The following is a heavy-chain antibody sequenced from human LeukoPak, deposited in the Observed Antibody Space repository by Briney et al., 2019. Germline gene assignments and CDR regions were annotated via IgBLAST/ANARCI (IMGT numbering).Heavy chain of an antibody. Sequence: GRSLRLSCAASGFTFDDYAMHGVRQAPGKGLEWVSGISWNSGSIGYADSVKGRFTISRDNAKNSLYLQMNSLRAEDTALYYCAEDAYSYGPRGLFDYWGQGTLVTVSS. CDR3: AEDAYSYGPRGLFDY. V-gene: IGHV3-9*01. CDR1: GFTFDDYA. D-gene: IGHD5-18*01. CDR2: ISWNSGSI. J-gene: IGHJ4*02.